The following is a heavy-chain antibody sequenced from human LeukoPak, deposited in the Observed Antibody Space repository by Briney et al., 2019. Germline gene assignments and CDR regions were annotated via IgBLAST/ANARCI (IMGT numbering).Heavy chain of an antibody. V-gene: IGHV4-34*01. CDR2: INHSGST. CDR3: ARGLAFDI. CDR1: GGSFSGYY. J-gene: IGHJ3*02. Sequence: PSETLSLTCAVYGGSFSGYYWSWIRQPPGKGLEWIGEINHSGSTNYNPSLKSRVTISVDTSKNQFSLKLSSATAADTAVYYCARGLAFDIWGQGTMVTVSS.